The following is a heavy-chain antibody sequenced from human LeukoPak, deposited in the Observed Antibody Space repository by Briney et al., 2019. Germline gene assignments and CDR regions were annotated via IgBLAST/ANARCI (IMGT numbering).Heavy chain of an antibody. V-gene: IGHV3-7*05. CDR2: IKQDGSEK. CDR1: GVTFSSYW. CDR3: ASQVSSGWDY. D-gene: IGHD6-19*01. Sequence: GGSLRLSCAASGVTFSSYWMSWVRQAPGKGLEWVANIKQDGSEKYYVDSVKGRFTISRDNAKNSLYLRMNSLRAEDTAVYYCASQVSSGWDYWGQGTLVTVSS. J-gene: IGHJ4*02.